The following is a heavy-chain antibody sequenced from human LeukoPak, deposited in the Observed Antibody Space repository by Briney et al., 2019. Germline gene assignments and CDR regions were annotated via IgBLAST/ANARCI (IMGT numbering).Heavy chain of an antibody. CDR1: GGSISSSNW. V-gene: IGHV4-4*02. J-gene: IGHJ4*02. Sequence: SGTLSLTCAVSGGSISSSNWWSWVRPPPGKGLEWIGEIYHSGSTNYNPSLKSRVTISVDKSKNQFSLKLSSVTAADTAVYYCAREGHSSGWYEDYWGQGTLVTVSS. D-gene: IGHD6-19*01. CDR2: IYHSGST. CDR3: AREGHSSGWYEDY.